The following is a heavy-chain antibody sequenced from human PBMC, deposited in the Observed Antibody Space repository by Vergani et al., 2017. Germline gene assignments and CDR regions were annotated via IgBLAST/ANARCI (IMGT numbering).Heavy chain of an antibody. CDR2: ISGSGGST. V-gene: IGHV3-23*01. D-gene: IGHD5-12*01. Sequence: EVQLLESGGDLVQPGGSLRLSCAASGFTFNHYAMNWVRQAPGKGLEWFSAISGSGGSTYYAGSVKGRFTISRDSSKNTLYLKMNSLSAGDTAVYYCAKANPRNSGYDYLYYYHAMDVWGQGTSVTVSS. J-gene: IGHJ6*02. CDR3: AKANPRNSGYDYLYYYHAMDV. CDR1: GFTFNHYA.